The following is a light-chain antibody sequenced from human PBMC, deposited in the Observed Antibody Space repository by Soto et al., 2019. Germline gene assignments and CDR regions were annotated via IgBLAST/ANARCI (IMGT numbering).Light chain of an antibody. CDR2: WAS. Sequence: DIVMTQSPDSLAVSLGERATINCKSSQSVLYSSNNKNYLAWYQQKPGQPPKLLIYWASTRESGVPDRCSGSGSGTDFTLSICTLQAEDVAVYHCQQYFTSPQTFGQGTKVEIK. J-gene: IGKJ1*01. CDR3: QQYFTSPQT. V-gene: IGKV4-1*01. CDR1: QSVLYSSNNKNY.